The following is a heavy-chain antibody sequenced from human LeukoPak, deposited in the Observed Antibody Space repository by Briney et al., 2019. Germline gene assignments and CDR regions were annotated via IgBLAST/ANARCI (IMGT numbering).Heavy chain of an antibody. Sequence: SETLSLTCAVYGGSFSGYFWSWIRQPPGKGLEWIGEINHSGSTNYNPSLKSRVTMSVDTSKNQFSLKLSSVTAADTAVYYCARMGGIQEAFDYWGQGTLVTVSS. CDR2: INHSGST. J-gene: IGHJ4*02. D-gene: IGHD5-18*01. V-gene: IGHV4-34*01. CDR1: GGSFSGYF. CDR3: ARMGGIQEAFDY.